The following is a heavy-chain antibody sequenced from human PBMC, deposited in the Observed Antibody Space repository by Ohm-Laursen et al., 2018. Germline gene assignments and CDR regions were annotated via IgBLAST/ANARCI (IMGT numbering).Heavy chain of an antibody. CDR1: GGSISSDF. CDR3: ARGNSQYQYQ. CDR2: ISYSGST. J-gene: IGHJ4*02. V-gene: IGHV4-59*01. Sequence: GTLSLTCPVSGGSISSDFWTWIRQPPGKGLEWIGHISYSGSTEYNPSLKSRVAISLDTSRIQFSLYVTSVTAADTAVYYCARGNSQYQYQWGQGTLVTVSS. D-gene: IGHD2/OR15-2a*01.